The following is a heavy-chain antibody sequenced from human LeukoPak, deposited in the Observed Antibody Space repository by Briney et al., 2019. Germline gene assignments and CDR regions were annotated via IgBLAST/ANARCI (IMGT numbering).Heavy chain of an antibody. CDR2: ISYDGSNK. D-gene: IGHD6-19*01. CDR1: GFTFSSYG. Sequence: GGSLRLSCAASGFTFSSYGMHWVRQAPGKGLEWVAVISYDGSNKYYAESVKGRFTTSRDNSKNTLYLQMNSLRAEDTAVYYCARGGGSGWYFDYWGQGTLVTVSS. CDR3: ARGGGSGWYFDY. J-gene: IGHJ4*02. V-gene: IGHV3-30*03.